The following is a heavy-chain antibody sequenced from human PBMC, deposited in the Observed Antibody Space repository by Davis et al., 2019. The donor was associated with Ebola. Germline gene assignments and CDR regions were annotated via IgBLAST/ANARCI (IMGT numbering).Heavy chain of an antibody. CDR1: GGTFSSYA. CDR2: IIPIFGTA. V-gene: IGHV1-69*13. CDR3: ARGSSLLWFGESNYGMDV. Sequence: AASVKVSCKASGGTFSSYAISWVRQAPGQGLEWMGGIIPIFGTANYAQKFQGRVTITADESTSTAYMELSSLRSEDTAVYYCARGSSLLWFGESNYGMDVWGQGTTVTVSS. D-gene: IGHD3-10*01. J-gene: IGHJ6*02.